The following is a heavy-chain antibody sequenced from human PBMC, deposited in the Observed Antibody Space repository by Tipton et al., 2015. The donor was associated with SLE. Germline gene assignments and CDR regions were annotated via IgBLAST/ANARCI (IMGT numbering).Heavy chain of an antibody. CDR2: LYYSGNT. V-gene: IGHV4-39*07. Sequence: TLSLTCTVSGGSIRSSRHFWGWIRQPPGKGLEWIGVLYYSGNTDYNPSLKSPVTLSIDTSKNQFSLKMRSVTAADTAVYFCARGYCSDGVCYGFGFFDYWGQGNLVTVSS. D-gene: IGHD2-8*01. J-gene: IGHJ4*02. CDR3: ARGYCSDGVCYGFGFFDY. CDR1: GGSIRSSRHF.